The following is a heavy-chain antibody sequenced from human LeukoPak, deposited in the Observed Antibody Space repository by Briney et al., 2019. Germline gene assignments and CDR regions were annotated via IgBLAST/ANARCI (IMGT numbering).Heavy chain of an antibody. D-gene: IGHD1-26*01. Sequence: SETLSLTCAVYGGSFSGYYWSWIRQPPGKGLEWIGEINHSGSTNYIPSLKSRVTISVNTSKNQFSLKLSSVTAADTAVYYCARRRIVGATWSYWGQGTLVTVSS. CDR1: GGSFSGYY. V-gene: IGHV4-34*01. J-gene: IGHJ4*02. CDR3: ARRRIVGATWSY. CDR2: INHSGST.